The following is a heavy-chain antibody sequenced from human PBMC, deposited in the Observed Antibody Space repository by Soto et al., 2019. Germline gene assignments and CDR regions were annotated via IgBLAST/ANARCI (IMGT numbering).Heavy chain of an antibody. J-gene: IGHJ4*02. CDR1: GFTFSSYA. V-gene: IGHV3-23*01. D-gene: IGHD4-17*01. Sequence: QPGGSLRLSCAASGFTFSSYAMSWVRQAPGKGLEWVSIITSDGRTYYADSVKGRFTISRDNSKNTVYLQMNSLRAEDTAVYYCAKDYSTVTTDPLSVVLFYYWGQGALVTVSS. CDR3: AKDYSTVTTDPLSVVLFYY. CDR2: ITSDGRT.